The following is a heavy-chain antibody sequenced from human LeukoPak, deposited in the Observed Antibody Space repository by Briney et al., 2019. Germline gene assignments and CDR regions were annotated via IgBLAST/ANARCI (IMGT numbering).Heavy chain of an antibody. J-gene: IGHJ5*02. V-gene: IGHV4-61*02. CDR3: ARDRVSYCSSTSCYTQYNWSDP. Sequence: SETLSLTCTVSGGSISSGSYYWSWIRQPAGKGLEWIGRIYTSGSTNYNPSLKSRVTISVDTSKNQFSLKLSSVTAADTAVYYCARDRVSYCSSTSCYTQYNWSDPWGQGTLVTVSS. D-gene: IGHD2-2*02. CDR1: GGSISSGSYY. CDR2: IYTSGST.